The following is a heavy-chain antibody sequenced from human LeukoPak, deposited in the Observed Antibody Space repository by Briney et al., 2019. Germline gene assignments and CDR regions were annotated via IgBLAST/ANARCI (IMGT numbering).Heavy chain of an antibody. CDR3: APDLRGSASSLDD. CDR1: GFTFSNYA. Sequence: GGSLRLSCAASGFTFSNYAMSWVRQAPGKGLEWVSVISGSGASTYYPDSVKGRFTISRDNSKNTLSLQMNSLRAEDTAVYYCAPDLRGSASSLDDWGQGTLVTVSS. D-gene: IGHD6-25*01. J-gene: IGHJ4*02. V-gene: IGHV3-23*01. CDR2: ISGSGAST.